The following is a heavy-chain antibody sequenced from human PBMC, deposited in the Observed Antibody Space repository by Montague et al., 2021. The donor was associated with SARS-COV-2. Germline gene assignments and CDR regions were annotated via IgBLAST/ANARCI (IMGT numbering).Heavy chain of an antibody. Sequence: SETLSLTCTVSGDSISSSCYYWGWLRQPPGKGLEWIGSNYYSGSTYYNPSLKSRVTISVDTSKNQFSLKLSSVTAADTAVYDCARHASYDYSKDPYYYYYYGMDVWGQGTTVTVSS. D-gene: IGHD4-11*01. J-gene: IGHJ6*02. CDR1: GDSISSSCYY. CDR3: ARHASYDYSKDPYYYYYYGMDV. CDR2: NYYSGST. V-gene: IGHV4-39*01.